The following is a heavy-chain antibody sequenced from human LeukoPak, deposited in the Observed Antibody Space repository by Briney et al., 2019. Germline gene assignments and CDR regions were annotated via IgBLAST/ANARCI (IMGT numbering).Heavy chain of an antibody. Sequence: PGGSLRLSCAVSGFIFSNYGMSWVRQAPGKGLEWVSIISSGSSAIFSADALKGRFTISRDDAKNLLYLDMNSLRAEDTAVYYCARGHTAVTRHFDFWGQGTLVTVSS. CDR2: ISSGSSAI. D-gene: IGHD4-17*01. CDR3: ARGHTAVTRHFDF. V-gene: IGHV3-21*01. J-gene: IGHJ4*02. CDR1: GFIFSNYG.